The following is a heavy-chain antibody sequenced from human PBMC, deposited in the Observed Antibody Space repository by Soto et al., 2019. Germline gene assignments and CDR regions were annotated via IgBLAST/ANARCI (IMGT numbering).Heavy chain of an antibody. CDR1: GFTFSKNG. CDR2: IWYDGINK. V-gene: IGHV3-33*01. D-gene: IGHD2-15*01. CDR3: ARDRVQMVDGLDV. J-gene: IGHJ6*02. Sequence: QVQLVESGGGVVQPGRSLRLSCAASGFTFSKNGMHWVRQAPGKGREWVAVIWYDGINKYYADSVKGRFIISRDNSKNTVYLQMNSLRAEDTAVYYCARDRVQMVDGLDVWGQGTTVTVSS.